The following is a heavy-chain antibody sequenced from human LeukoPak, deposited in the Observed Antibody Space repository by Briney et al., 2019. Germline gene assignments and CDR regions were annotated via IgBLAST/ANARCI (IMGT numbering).Heavy chain of an antibody. CDR3: AKDHTTLVTVAAFGI. V-gene: IGHV3-23*01. J-gene: IGHJ3*02. Sequence: GGSLRLSCAASGFTFSSFALSWVRQAPGKGLEWVSGISGSGRNPYYAGSVKGRFSISRDNSKNTLYLQMNSLRAEDTAVYYCAKDHTTLVTVAAFGIWGQGTKVTVSS. CDR2: ISGSGRNP. D-gene: IGHD4-23*01. CDR1: GFTFSSFA.